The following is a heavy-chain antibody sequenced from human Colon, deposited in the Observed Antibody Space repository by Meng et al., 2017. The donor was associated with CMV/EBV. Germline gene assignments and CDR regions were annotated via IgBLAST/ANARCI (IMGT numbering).Heavy chain of an antibody. J-gene: IGHJ4*02. CDR2: INPKSGDT. CDR3: AKDWSGGSCFDY. D-gene: IGHD2-15*01. V-gene: IGHV1-2*06. Sequence: CKASGYTFTDYIIHWGRQAPGQGLEWMGRINPKSGDTRYAHNFQGRATLTRDTSITTAYMELTGLTSNDTAIYYCAKDWSGGSCFDYWGQGTLVTVSS. CDR1: GYTFTDYI.